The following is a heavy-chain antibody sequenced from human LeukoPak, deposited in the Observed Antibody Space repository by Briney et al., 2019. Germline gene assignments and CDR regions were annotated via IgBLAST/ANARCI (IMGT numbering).Heavy chain of an antibody. CDR3: ARRISGYYIDY. D-gene: IGHD1-26*01. CDR1: GYTFTNYW. V-gene: IGHV5-51*01. CDR2: IWPSDSDT. Sequence: GESLKISCTGSGYTFTNYWIGWVRQMPGKGLEWMGIIWPSDSDTRYSPSFQGQVTISADKSISTAYLQWSSLKASDTAIYFCARRISGYYIDYWGQGTLVSVSS. J-gene: IGHJ4*02.